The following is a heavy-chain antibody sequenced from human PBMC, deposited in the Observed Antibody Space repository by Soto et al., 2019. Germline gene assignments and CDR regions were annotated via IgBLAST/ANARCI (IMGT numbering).Heavy chain of an antibody. Sequence: QITLKESGPTLVKPTQTLTLTCTFSGFSLTAAGAGVGWIRQPPGKALEWLALIYWNDDTRYSPSLKSRLTIPKDTSTNQVVLRMTNMDPVDTATYYCAHRGSGNYPRDNWFDPWGQGILVIVSS. V-gene: IGHV2-5*01. CDR2: IYWNDDT. CDR3: AHRGSGNYPRDNWFDP. CDR1: GFSLTAAGAG. J-gene: IGHJ5*02. D-gene: IGHD4-4*01.